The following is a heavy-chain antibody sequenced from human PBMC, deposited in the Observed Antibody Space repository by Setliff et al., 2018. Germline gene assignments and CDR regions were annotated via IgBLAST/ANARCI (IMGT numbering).Heavy chain of an antibody. V-gene: IGHV4-39*07. Sequence: SETLSLTCSVSGGSMSRSNYYWGWIRQSPGKELEWIGSVYYYSGVTYYNPSLESRVTISVDTSKNQFSLKLTSVTAADTAVYYCARAPRYFDPTGSYFDFWGQGTLVTVSS. J-gene: IGHJ4*02. CDR1: GGSMSRSNYY. CDR3: ARAPRYFDPTGSYFDF. D-gene: IGHD3-22*01. CDR2: VYYYSGVT.